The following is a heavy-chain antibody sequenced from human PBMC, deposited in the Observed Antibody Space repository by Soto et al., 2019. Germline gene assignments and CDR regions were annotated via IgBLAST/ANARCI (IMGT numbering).Heavy chain of an antibody. V-gene: IGHV4-39*01. CDR3: ARQPATTYGSAGPPDV. CDR2: IYYSGGT. D-gene: IGHD3-10*01. CDR1: GGSISRSSYY. Sequence: PSETLSLTCTVSGGSISRSSYYWGWVRQPPGQGLEWIGSIYYSGGTYYNPSLKSRVTIFVDTSKNQFSLKLSSVTAADTAVYYCARQPATTYGSAGPPDVWGQGTTVTVSS. J-gene: IGHJ6*02.